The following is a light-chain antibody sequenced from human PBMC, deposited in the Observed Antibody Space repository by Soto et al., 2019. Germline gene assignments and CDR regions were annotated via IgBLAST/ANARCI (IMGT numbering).Light chain of an antibody. CDR2: DVS. V-gene: IGLV2-18*02. CDR3: TSYATGSAYV. J-gene: IGLJ1*01. CDR1: SSDVGGYNR. Sequence: SALTPPPPVSGSPGQSVTISCPGTSSDVGGYNRVSWYQQPPGKAPNLLIYDVSNRPSGGSTRFSGSKSGNTASLTISGLQAEDEADYYCTSYATGSAYVFGPGTKVT.